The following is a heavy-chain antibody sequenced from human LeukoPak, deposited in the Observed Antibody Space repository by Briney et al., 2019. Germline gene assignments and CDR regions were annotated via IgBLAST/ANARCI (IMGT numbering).Heavy chain of an antibody. V-gene: IGHV3-64D*09. Sequence: EGSLRLSCSASGFPFSSYAMHWVRQAPGKGLEYVSAISDSGGSTYYADSVKGRFTISRDNSKNTLYLQMSSLRAEDPAVYFCVRGYSFGPYSMDVWGQGTTVTVSS. CDR3: VRGYSFGPYSMDV. CDR1: GFPFSSYA. CDR2: ISDSGGST. D-gene: IGHD2-15*01. J-gene: IGHJ6*02.